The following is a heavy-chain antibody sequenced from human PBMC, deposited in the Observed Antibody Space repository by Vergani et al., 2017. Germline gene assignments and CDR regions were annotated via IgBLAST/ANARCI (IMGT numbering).Heavy chain of an antibody. J-gene: IGHJ4*02. CDR3: ARRRSGCLDY. V-gene: IGHV4-39*07. Sequence: QVQLQEPGPGLVKPSQTLSLTCTVSGGSISSGGYYWGWTRQPPGKGLEWIGSIYYSGSTYYNPSLKSRVTISVDTSKNQFSLKLSSVTAADTAGYYCARRRSGCLDYWGQGTLVTVSS. CDR2: IYYSGST. CDR1: GGSISSGGYY. D-gene: IGHD6-19*01.